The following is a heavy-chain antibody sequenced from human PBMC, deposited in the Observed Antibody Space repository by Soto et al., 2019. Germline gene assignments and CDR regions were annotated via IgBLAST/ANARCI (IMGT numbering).Heavy chain of an antibody. V-gene: IGHV1-69*13. Sequence: ASVKVSCKASGGTFSSYAISWVRQAPGQGLEWMGGIIPIFGTANYAQKFQGRVTITADESTSTAYMELSSLRSEDTAVYYCARVPDILTGYPPYYFDYWGQGTLVTVSS. CDR2: IIPIFGTA. CDR1: GGTFSSYA. J-gene: IGHJ4*02. D-gene: IGHD3-9*01. CDR3: ARVPDILTGYPPYYFDY.